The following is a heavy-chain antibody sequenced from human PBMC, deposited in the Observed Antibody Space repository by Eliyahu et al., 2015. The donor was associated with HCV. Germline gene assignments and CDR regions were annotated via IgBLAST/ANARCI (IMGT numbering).Heavy chain of an antibody. Sequence: EVQLVESGGGLVKPGGSLRLSCAASGFPQXNYSMNWVRQAPGKGLEWVSFITGSSSYIYYADSVKGRFTISRDNAKNSLYLQMNSLRADDTAVYYCARDPDYYYGSSGAPFDYWGQGTLVTVSS. CDR1: GFPQXNYS. CDR3: ARDPDYYYGSSGAPFDY. CDR2: ITGSSSYI. J-gene: IGHJ4*02. V-gene: IGHV3-21*02. D-gene: IGHD3-22*01.